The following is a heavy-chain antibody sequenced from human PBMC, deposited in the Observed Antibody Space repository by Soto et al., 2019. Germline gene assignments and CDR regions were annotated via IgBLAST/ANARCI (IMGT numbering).Heavy chain of an antibody. D-gene: IGHD2-15*01. CDR2: IYYSGST. CDR3: ASLVAALDAFDI. V-gene: IGHV4-31*03. J-gene: IGHJ3*02. Sequence: QVQLQESGPGLVKPSQTLSLTCTVSGGSISSGGYYWSWIRQHPGKGLEWIGYIYYSGSTYYNPSRRNRVTISVDTSKNHFSLKLSSVTAADTAVYYCASLVAALDAFDIWGQGTMVTVSS. CDR1: GGSISSGGYY.